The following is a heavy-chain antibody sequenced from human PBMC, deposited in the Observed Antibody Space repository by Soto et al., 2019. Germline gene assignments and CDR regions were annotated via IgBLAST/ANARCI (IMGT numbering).Heavy chain of an antibody. CDR3: AHRRTMTRIFTGFYPDWFDP. D-gene: IGHD3-9*01. Sequence: QITLKESGPTLVKPTQTLTLTCTFSGFSLSSDGMGVGWIRQAPGKALEWLALISWADDKRYSPSLKRRLTITKDTSKNQVFLRMTNMDPVDTATYYCAHRRTMTRIFTGFYPDWFDPWGQGTLVTVSS. V-gene: IGHV2-5*02. CDR1: GFSLSSDGMG. J-gene: IGHJ5*02. CDR2: ISWADDK.